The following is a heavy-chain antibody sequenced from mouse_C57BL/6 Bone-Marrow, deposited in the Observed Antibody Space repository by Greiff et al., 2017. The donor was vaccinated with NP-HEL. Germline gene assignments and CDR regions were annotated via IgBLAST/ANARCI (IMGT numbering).Heavy chain of an antibody. J-gene: IGHJ4*01. CDR1: GFTFSSYA. D-gene: IGHD2-5*01. V-gene: IGHV5-4*01. CDR2: ISDGGSYT. CDR3: AKLYSNSYAMDY. Sequence: DVQLVESGGGLVKPGGSLKLSCAASGFTFSSYAMSWVRQTPEKRLEWVATISDGGSYTYYPDNVKGRFTISRDNAKNNLYLQMSHLKSEDTAMYYCAKLYSNSYAMDYWGQGTSVTVSS.